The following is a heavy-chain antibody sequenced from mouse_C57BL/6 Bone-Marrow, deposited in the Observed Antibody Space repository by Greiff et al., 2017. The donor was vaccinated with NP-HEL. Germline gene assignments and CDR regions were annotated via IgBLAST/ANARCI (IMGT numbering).Heavy chain of an antibody. J-gene: IGHJ1*03. V-gene: IGHV1-81*01. Sequence: VQLQQSGAELVRPGASVKLSCKASGYTFTSYGISWVKQSTGQGLEWIGEIYPRSGNTYYNEKFKGKATLTADKSSSTAYMELRSLTSEDSAVYFCARERDYYGSSYRYFDVWGTGTTVTVSS. CDR1: GYTFTSYG. D-gene: IGHD1-1*01. CDR3: ARERDYYGSSYRYFDV. CDR2: IYPRSGNT.